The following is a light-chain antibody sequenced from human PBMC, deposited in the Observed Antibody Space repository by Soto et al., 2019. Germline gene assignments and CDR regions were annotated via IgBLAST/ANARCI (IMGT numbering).Light chain of an antibody. J-gene: IGKJ1*01. Sequence: DIVMTQSPLSLSVTPGDPAAISCRSSQSLLHTSGDNYLAWYQQRPGQPPKLLIYWASTRDSGVPERFSGSGSGTDFTLTISSLQAEDVAVYCCQQYYGHPRTFGQGTQVDIK. CDR2: WAS. CDR3: QQYYGHPRT. V-gene: IGKV4-1*01. CDR1: QSLLHTSGDNY.